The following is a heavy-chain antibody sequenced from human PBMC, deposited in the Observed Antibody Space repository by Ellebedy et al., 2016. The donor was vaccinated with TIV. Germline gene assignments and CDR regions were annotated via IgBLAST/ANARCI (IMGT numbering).Heavy chain of an antibody. CDR1: GFTFSSYA. V-gene: IGHV3-64D*06. D-gene: IGHD5-18*01. Sequence: GGSLRLSCSASGFTFSSYAMHWVRQAPGKGLEYVSAISSNGGSTYYADSVKGRFTISRDNSKNTLYLQMSSLRAEDTAVYYCARDLGYSYGYYGMDVWGQGTTVTVSS. CDR2: ISSNGGST. CDR3: ARDLGYSYGYYGMDV. J-gene: IGHJ6*02.